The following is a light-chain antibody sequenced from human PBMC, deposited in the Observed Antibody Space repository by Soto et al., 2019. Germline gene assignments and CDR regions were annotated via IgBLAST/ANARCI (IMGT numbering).Light chain of an antibody. Sequence: IRMTQSPSSFSASTGARITITCRASQGISSYLAWYQQKPGKAPKLLIYAASTLQSGVPSRFSGSGSGTDFTLTISCLQSEDFATYYCQQYYSYPRTFGLGTKVEIK. J-gene: IGKJ1*01. CDR2: AAS. CDR1: QGISSY. CDR3: QQYYSYPRT. V-gene: IGKV1-8*01.